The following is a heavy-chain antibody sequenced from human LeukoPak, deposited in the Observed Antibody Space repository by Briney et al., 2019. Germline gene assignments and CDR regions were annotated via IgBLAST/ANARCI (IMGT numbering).Heavy chain of an antibody. Sequence: GSLRLSCAASGFTFSSYWMHWVRQAPGKGLVWVSRINSDGSSTSYADSVKGRFTISRDNAKNTLYPQMNSLRAEDTAVYYCARAMGTLRYFDWLSLYYYYGMDVWGQGTTVTVSS. V-gene: IGHV3-74*01. CDR1: GFTFSSYW. CDR2: INSDGSST. D-gene: IGHD3-9*01. J-gene: IGHJ6*02. CDR3: ARAMGTLRYFDWLSLYYYYGMDV.